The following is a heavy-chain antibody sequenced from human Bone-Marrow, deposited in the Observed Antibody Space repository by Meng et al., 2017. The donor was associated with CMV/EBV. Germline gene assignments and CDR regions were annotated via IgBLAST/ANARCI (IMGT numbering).Heavy chain of an antibody. CDR1: GGSISNTGHF. CDR3: ARSFDVLTAFKN. V-gene: IGHV4-39*07. Sequence: GSLRLSCTVSGGSISNTGHFWGWIRQPPGKGLQWIATISHAGTTFYNPSLKSRVTISVDTSKNQFSLRLRSVTAADTALYYCARSFDVLTAFKNWGQGTLVTVSS. D-gene: IGHD3-9*01. J-gene: IGHJ4*02. CDR2: ISHAGTT.